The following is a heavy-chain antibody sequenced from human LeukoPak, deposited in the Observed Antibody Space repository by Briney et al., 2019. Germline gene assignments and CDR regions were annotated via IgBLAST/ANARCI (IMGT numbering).Heavy chain of an antibody. CDR1: GFTFSTFA. V-gene: IGHV3-23*01. CDR2: IFPSGGEI. CDR3: ARGEDYYDSSGLSYFDY. J-gene: IGHJ4*02. D-gene: IGHD3-22*01. Sequence: GGSLRLSCAASGFTFSTFAMIWVRQPPGKGLEWVSSIFPSGGEIHYADSVRGRFTISRDNSKSTLSLQMNSLRAEDTAVYYCARGEDYYDSSGLSYFDYWGQGTLVTVSS.